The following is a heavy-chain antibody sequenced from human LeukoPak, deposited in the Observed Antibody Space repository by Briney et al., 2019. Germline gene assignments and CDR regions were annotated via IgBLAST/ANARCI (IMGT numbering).Heavy chain of an antibody. CDR1: GYTFTSYY. D-gene: IGHD5-18*01. CDR2: INTSGGST. J-gene: IGHJ4*02. Sequence: ASVKVSCKASGYTFTSYYMHWVRQAPGQGLEWMGIINTSGGSTTYAQKFQGRVSMTRDTSTSTVYLEVSSLRSEDTAVYYCARGLGDAGMADGGYWGQGTLDTVSS. V-gene: IGHV1-46*01. CDR3: ARGLGDAGMADGGY.